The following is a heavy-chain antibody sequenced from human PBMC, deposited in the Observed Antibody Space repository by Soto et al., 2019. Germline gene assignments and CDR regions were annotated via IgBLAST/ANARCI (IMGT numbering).Heavy chain of an antibody. CDR1: GGSISSGDYY. D-gene: IGHD6-13*01. V-gene: IGHV4-30-4*01. CDR3: ARSLAAADTGLDFDI. J-gene: IGHJ3*02. Sequence: PSETLSLTCTVSGGSISSGDYYWSWIRQPPGKGLEWIGYIYYSGSTYYNPSLKSRVTISVDTSKNQFSLKLSSVTAADTAVYYCARSLAAADTGLDFDIWGQGTMVTVSS. CDR2: IYYSGST.